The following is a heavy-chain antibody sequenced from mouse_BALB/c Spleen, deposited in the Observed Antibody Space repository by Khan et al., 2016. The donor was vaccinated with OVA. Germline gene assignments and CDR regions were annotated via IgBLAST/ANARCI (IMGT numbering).Heavy chain of an antibody. CDR2: INSNGGSI. Sequence: DVQLQESGGGLVQPGGSLKLSCAASGFTFSSYGMSWVRQTSDKRLELVATINSNGGSIYYPDSVKGRFTISRDNAKNTLYLQRSSLKSEDTAMYYCARMARTINWGQGTTLTVSS. J-gene: IGHJ2*01. V-gene: IGHV5-6-3*01. CDR3: ARMARTIN. CDR1: GFTFSSYG.